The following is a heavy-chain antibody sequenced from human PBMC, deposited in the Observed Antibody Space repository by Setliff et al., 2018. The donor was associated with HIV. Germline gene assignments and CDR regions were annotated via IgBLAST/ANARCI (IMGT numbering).Heavy chain of an antibody. CDR1: GDSISSYY. D-gene: IGHD2-15*01. CDR3: ARRRCSAASCPDNSWNWLDP. Sequence: KSSETLSLTCTVSGDSISSYYWNWIRQPPGKALEWIGYIYYGSTHYNPSFEGRVTISVDTSKNQFSLKLRSVTAADTAMYYCARRRCSAASCPDNSWNWLDPWGQGTRVTSPQ. J-gene: IGHJ5*02. CDR2: IYYGST. V-gene: IGHV4-59*08.